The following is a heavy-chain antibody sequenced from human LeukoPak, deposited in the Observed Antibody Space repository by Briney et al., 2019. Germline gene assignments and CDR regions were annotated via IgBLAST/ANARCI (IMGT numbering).Heavy chain of an antibody. CDR2: IIPIFGTA. CDR1: GGTFSSYA. J-gene: IGHJ3*02. D-gene: IGHD3-22*01. V-gene: IGHV1-69*05. CDR3: AREADRVVVIGSDAFDI. Sequence: SVKVSCKASGGTFSSYAISWVRQAPGQGLEWMGGIIPIFGTANYAQKLQGRVTITTDESTSTAYMELSSLRSEDTAVYYCAREADRVVVIGSDAFDIWGQGTMVTVSS.